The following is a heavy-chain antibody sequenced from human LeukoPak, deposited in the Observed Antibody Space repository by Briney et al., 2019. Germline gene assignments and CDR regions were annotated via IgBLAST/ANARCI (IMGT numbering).Heavy chain of an antibody. CDR1: GGTFSSYA. V-gene: IGHV1-69*13. D-gene: IGHD3-22*01. J-gene: IGHJ4*02. CDR3: ASQYYYDSSGYYYVDY. CDR2: IIPIFGTA. Sequence: SVKVSCKASGGTFSSYAISWVRQAPGQGLEWMGGIIPIFGTANYAQKFQGRVTITADGSTSTAYMELSSLRSEDTAVYYCASQYYYDSSGYYYVDYWGQGTLVTVSS.